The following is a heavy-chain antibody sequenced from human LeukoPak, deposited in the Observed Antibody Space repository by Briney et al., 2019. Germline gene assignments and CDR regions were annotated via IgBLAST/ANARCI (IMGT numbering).Heavy chain of an antibody. CDR2: MNPNSGNT. D-gene: IGHD3-22*01. CDR3: ARGLRDSSGREYFQD. J-gene: IGHJ1*01. Sequence: ASVKVSCKASGYTFSSYEINWVRQTPQRRLGRMAWMNPNSGNTGYAQKFQGRVTMTRNTSTSTAYMELSSLRSEDTAVYYCARGLRDSSGREYFQDWGQGTLVTVSS. CDR1: GYTFSSYE. V-gene: IGHV1-8*01.